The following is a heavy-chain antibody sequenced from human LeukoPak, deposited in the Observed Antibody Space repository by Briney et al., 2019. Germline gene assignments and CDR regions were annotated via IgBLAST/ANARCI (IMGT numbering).Heavy chain of an antibody. J-gene: IGHJ6*03. CDR1: GFTFSSYG. D-gene: IGHD3-16*01. CDR3: ARHGANYYYYYMDV. Sequence: GGSLRLSCAASGFTFSSYGISWVRQAPGKGLEWVSGVSGTGSNTYYLDSVKGRFTISRDNSKNTVYLQMNSLRAEDSAVYYCARHGANYYYYYMDVWGKGTTVTVSS. V-gene: IGHV3-23*01. CDR2: VSGTGSNT.